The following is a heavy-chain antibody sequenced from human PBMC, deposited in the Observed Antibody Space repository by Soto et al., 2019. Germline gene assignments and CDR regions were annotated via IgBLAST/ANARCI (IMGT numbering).Heavy chain of an antibody. CDR1: VVSITSTNW. CDR2: IFHLGNT. CDR3: AKVSVAGTYRFDS. V-gene: IGHV4-4*02. D-gene: IGHD6-19*01. Sequence: SETLSLTCDVSVVSITSTNWWSCVRQPPGRGLEWIGEIFHLGNTNYNPSLKSRVTLSIDKSKNQFSLKVSSVTAADTAVYYCAKVSVAGTYRFDSWGQGTLVTVSS. J-gene: IGHJ4*02.